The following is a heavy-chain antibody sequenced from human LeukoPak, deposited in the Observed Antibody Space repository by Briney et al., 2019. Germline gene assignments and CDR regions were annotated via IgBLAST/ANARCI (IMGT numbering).Heavy chain of an antibody. J-gene: IGHJ4*02. CDR3: ARGESIAGNADY. V-gene: IGHV1-2*02. D-gene: IGHD6-13*01. Sequence: ASVKVSCKASGYTFTGYFMHWVRRAPGQGLEWMGWINPNIGATKYARKFQGRVTMTRDTSISTAYMELSRLRSDDTAVYYCARGESIAGNADYWGQGTLVTVSP. CDR2: INPNIGAT. CDR1: GYTFTGYF.